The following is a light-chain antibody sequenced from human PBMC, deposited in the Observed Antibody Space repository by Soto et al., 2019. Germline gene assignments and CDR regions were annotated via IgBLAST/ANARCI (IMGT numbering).Light chain of an antibody. CDR1: QSVSSSY. CDR3: QQYGTSPRT. V-gene: IGKV3-20*01. Sequence: EIVLTQSPGTLSLSPGERATLSCRASQSVSSSYFAWYQQKPGQAPRLLIYGASSRATGIPDRFSGSGSGTDFTLTISRLEPEDFAVYYYQQYGTSPRTFGQGTKVDIK. CDR2: GAS. J-gene: IGKJ1*01.